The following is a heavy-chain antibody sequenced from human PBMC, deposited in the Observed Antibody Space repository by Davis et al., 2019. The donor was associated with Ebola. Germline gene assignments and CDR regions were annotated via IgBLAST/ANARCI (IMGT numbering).Heavy chain of an antibody. J-gene: IGHJ3*02. V-gene: IGHV4-34*01. Sequence: ESLKISCAASGFTFSSYEMNWVRQAPGKGLEWIGEINHSGSTNYNPSLKSRVTISVDTSKDQFSLKLSSVTAADTAVYYCAREGYCSSTSCPPNDAFDIWGQGTMVTVSS. D-gene: IGHD2-2*01. CDR3: AREGYCSSTSCPPNDAFDI. CDR2: INHSGST. CDR1: GFTFSSYE.